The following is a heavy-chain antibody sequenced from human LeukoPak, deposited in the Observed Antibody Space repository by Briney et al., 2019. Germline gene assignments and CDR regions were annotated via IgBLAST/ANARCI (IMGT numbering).Heavy chain of an antibody. V-gene: IGHV4-61*02. CDR1: GGSISSGSYY. Sequence: SQTLSLTCTVSGGSISSGSYYWNWIRQPAGKGLEWIGRIYTSGSTNYNPSLKSRVTISVDTSKNQFSLKLSSVTAADTAVYYCAREVRWLQSIDYWGQGTLVTVSS. D-gene: IGHD5-24*01. CDR2: IYTSGST. CDR3: AREVRWLQSIDY. J-gene: IGHJ4*02.